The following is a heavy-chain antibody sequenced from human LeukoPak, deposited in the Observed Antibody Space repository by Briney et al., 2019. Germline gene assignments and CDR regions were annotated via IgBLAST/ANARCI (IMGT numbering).Heavy chain of an antibody. CDR3: ARTPLAGTGYFDY. CDR2: INPSRGST. D-gene: IGHD6-19*01. V-gene: IGHV1-46*01. J-gene: IGHJ4*02. CDR1: GYNFTSYY. Sequence: GASVKVSCKASGYNFTSYYIHWVRQAPGQGLEWMGIINPSRGSTAYAQMFQGRLTMPRDTSTSTVYMELSSLRSEDTAVYYCARTPLAGTGYFDYWGQGTLVTVSS.